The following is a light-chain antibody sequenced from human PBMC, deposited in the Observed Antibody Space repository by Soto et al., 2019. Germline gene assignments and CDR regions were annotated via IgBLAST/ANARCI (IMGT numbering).Light chain of an antibody. J-gene: IGLJ3*02. V-gene: IGLV6-57*01. Sequence: NFMLTQPHSVSESPGKTVIISCTRSSGSIASNYVQWYQQRPGSSPTTVIYEDNQRPSGVPDLFSGSIDSSSNSASLTISGLETEDEADYFCQSYDANKQVFGGGTKVTVL. CDR3: QSYDANKQV. CDR1: SGSIASNY. CDR2: EDN.